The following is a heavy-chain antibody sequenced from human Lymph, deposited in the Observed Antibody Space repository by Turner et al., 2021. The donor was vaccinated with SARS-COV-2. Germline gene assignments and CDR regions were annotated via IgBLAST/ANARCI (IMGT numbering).Heavy chain of an antibody. CDR2: ISGDGGGT. V-gene: IGHV3-43*02. CDR3: AKDPGYCSGGSCYSRTYFDF. Sequence: EVQLVESGGGVVQPGGSLSLSCAASGSTFDDYAMHWVRQAPGKGLEWVSLISGDGGGTYYADSVKGRFTISRDNSKNSLSLQMNSLRAEDTALYYCAKDPGYCSGGSCYSRTYFDFWGQGTLVTVSA. CDR1: GSTFDDYA. D-gene: IGHD2-15*01. J-gene: IGHJ4*02.